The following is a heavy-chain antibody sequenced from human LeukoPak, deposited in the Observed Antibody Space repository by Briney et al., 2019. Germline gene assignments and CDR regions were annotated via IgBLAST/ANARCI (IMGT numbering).Heavy chain of an antibody. CDR2: IIPIFGTA. V-gene: IGHV1-69*05. J-gene: IGHJ6*03. CDR3: AREQVDTGYCSGGSCYSIGYYYYYMDV. CDR1: GGTFSSYA. Sequence: SVKVSCKASGGTFSSYAISWVRQAPGQGLEWMGRIIPIFGTANYAHKFQGRVTITTDKSTSTAYMELSSLRSEDTAVYYCAREQVDTGYCSGGSCYSIGYYYYYMDVWGKGTTVTVSS. D-gene: IGHD2-15*01.